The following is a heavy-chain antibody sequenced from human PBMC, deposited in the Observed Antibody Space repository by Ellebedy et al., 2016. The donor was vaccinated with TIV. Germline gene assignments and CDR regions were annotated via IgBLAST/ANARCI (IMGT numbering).Heavy chain of an antibody. CDR3: VRVAHGSSGYYSSY. CDR2: TNNDGSRT. CDR1: GFTFSNYW. J-gene: IGHJ4*02. D-gene: IGHD3-22*01. Sequence: PGGSLRLSCAASGFTFSNYWMHWVRQAPGKGLVWVSRTNNDGSRTSYADSVKDRFTTSSDTAKNTLYLQMSSLRADDTAVYYCVRVAHGSSGYYSSYWGQGTLVTVSS. V-gene: IGHV3-74*01.